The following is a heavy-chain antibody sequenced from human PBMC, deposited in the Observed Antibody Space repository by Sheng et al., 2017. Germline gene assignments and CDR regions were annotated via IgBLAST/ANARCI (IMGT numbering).Heavy chain of an antibody. Sequence: QVQLVESGGGVVQPGRSLRLSCAASGFTFSSYGMHWVRQAPGKGLEWVAVIWYDGSNKYYADSVKGRFTISRDNSKNTLYLQMNSLRAEDTAVYYCARDRLYDFWSGYYFEGANWFDPWGQGTLVTVSS. CDR2: IWYDGSNK. CDR3: ARDRLYDFWSGYYFEGANWFDP. V-gene: IGHV3-33*01. D-gene: IGHD3-3*01. CDR1: GFTFSSYG. J-gene: IGHJ5*02.